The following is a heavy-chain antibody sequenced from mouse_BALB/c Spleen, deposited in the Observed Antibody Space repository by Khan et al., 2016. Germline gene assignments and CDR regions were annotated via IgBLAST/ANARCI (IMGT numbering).Heavy chain of an antibody. V-gene: IGHV1-12*01. Sequence: QVQLQQPGAELVKPGDSVKMSCKASGYTFTNYNMHWVKQAPGQGLEWIGAIYPGNGDASYNQNFIGKATLTADKSSSTAYMLLASLTSDDSAVYCCARGGGNNYFDYWGQGTTLTVSS. D-gene: IGHD2-1*01. J-gene: IGHJ2*01. CDR3: ARGGGNNYFDY. CDR2: IYPGNGDA. CDR1: GYTFTNYN.